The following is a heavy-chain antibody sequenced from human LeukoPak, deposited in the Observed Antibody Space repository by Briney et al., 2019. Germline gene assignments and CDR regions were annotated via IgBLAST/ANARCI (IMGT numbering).Heavy chain of an antibody. CDR3: TTESYSGYDYVFDFDY. V-gene: IGHV3-15*01. D-gene: IGHD5-12*01. CDR2: IKSKTDGGTT. Sequence: GGSLRLSCAASGFTFSNAWMSWVRQAPGKGLEWVGRIKSKTDGGTTDYAAPVKGRFTISRDDSKNTLYLQMNSLKTEDTAVYYCTTESYSGYDYVFDFDYWGQGTLVTVSS. J-gene: IGHJ4*02. CDR1: GFTFSNAW.